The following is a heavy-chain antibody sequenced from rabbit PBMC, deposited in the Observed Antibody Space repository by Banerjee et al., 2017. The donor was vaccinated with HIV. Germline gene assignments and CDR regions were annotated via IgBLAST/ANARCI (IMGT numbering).Heavy chain of an antibody. CDR2: IYAGTSGGT. CDR1: GIDFSSYYY. V-gene: IGHV1S40*01. J-gene: IGHJ4*01. Sequence: QSLEESGGDLVKPGASLTLTCTASGIDFSSYYYMCWVRQAPGKGLEWIGCIYAGTSGGTYYATWAKGRFTISKTSSTTVTLQMTSLTAADTATYFCARDLAGVIGWNFNLWGQGTLVTVS. D-gene: IGHD4-1*01. CDR3: ARDLAGVIGWNFNL.